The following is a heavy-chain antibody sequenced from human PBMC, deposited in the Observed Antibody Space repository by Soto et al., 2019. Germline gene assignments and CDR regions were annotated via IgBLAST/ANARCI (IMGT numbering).Heavy chain of an antibody. J-gene: IGHJ5*02. CDR3: ASSYDSSGWAQNWFDP. CDR2: TYYRSKWYN. V-gene: IGHV6-1*01. CDR1: GDSVSSNSSA. D-gene: IGHD6-19*01. Sequence: PSHTLSLICAISGDSVSSNSSAWNWIRQSPSRGLEWLGRTYYRSKWYNDYAVSVKSRITINPDTSKNQFSLQLNSVTPEDTAVYYCASSYDSSGWAQNWFDPWGQGTLVTLSS.